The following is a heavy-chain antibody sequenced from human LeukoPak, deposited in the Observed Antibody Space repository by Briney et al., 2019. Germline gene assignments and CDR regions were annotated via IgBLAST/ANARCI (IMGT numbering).Heavy chain of an antibody. D-gene: IGHD6-19*01. V-gene: IGHV1-69*05. Sequence: WASVKVSCKASGGTFSSYAISWVRQAPGQGLEWMGRIIPIFGTANYAQKFQGRVMITTDESTSTAYMELSSLRSEDTAVYYCARSTQYSSDSLWFDPWGQGTLVTVSS. CDR3: ARSTQYSSDSLWFDP. J-gene: IGHJ5*02. CDR2: IIPIFGTA. CDR1: GGTFSSYA.